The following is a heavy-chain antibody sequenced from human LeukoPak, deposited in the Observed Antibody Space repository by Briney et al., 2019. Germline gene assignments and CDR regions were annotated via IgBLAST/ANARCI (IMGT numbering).Heavy chain of an antibody. J-gene: IGHJ4*02. D-gene: IGHD3-10*01. Sequence: SETLSLTCTVSGGSVSSGSYYWGWIRQPPGKGLEWIGYIYYSGSTNYNPSLKSRVTISVDTSKNQFSLKLSSVTAADTAVYYCARAPGLDFDYWGQGTLVTVSS. CDR1: GGSVSSGSYY. CDR3: ARAPGLDFDY. V-gene: IGHV4-61*01. CDR2: IYYSGST.